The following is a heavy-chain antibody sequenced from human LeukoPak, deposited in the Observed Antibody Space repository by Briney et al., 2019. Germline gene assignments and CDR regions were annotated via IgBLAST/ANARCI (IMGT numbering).Heavy chain of an antibody. CDR1: GFTFGSYS. CDR2: ISGSGGST. V-gene: IGHV3-23*01. J-gene: IGHJ4*02. D-gene: IGHD3-16*01. CDR3: AKSLGLRGGSAPKPDY. Sequence: GGSLRLSCAASGFTFGSYSMNWVRQAPGKGLEWVSAISGSGGSTYYADSVKGRFTISRDNSKNTLYLQMNSLRAEGTAVYYCAKSLGLRGGSAPKPDYWGQGTLVTVSS.